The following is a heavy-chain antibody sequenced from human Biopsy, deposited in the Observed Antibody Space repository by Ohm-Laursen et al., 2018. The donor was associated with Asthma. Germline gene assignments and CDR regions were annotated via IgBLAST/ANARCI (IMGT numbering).Heavy chain of an antibody. CDR3: ARGPNYHGSGRAPIGMDV. Sequence: TLSLTCTVSGGSASTGSYYWSWIRQPPGKGLEWLGDIYYTGSDNYNPSLKSRVTISVDTSKNQFSLRLNSVTAADTAVYYCARGPNYHGSGRAPIGMDVWGQGTTVTVSS. J-gene: IGHJ6*02. CDR2: IYYTGSD. CDR1: GGSASTGSYY. V-gene: IGHV4-61*01. D-gene: IGHD3-10*01.